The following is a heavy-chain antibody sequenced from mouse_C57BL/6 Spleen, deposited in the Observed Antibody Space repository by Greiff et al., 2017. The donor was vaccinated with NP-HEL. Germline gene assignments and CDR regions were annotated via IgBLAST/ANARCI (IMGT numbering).Heavy chain of an antibody. V-gene: IGHV2-2*01. CDR1: GFSLTSYG. Sequence: VKLVESGPGLVQPSQSLSITCKVSGFSLTSYGVHWVRQSPGKGLAWLGVIWSGGSTDYNGDIITRPSIRTDNSKSQFFFKMNRLQADDTAIYYYARYGSSFCWYFDVWGTGTTVTVSS. CDR3: ARYGSSFCWYFDV. CDR2: IWSGGST. J-gene: IGHJ1*03. D-gene: IGHD1-1*01.